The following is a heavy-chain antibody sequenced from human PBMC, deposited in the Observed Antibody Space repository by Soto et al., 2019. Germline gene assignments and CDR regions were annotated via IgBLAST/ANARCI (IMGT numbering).Heavy chain of an antibody. CDR1: RYTFTSYY. J-gene: IGHJ4*02. CDR3: ARVYPTYGDRFNLFDY. Sequence: ASVKVSCKASRYTFTSYYIHWVRQAPGQGLEWMGVISPSGGSTSHAQKFQGRLTMTRDTSTSTVYMNLSSLRSEDTAIFYCARVYPTYGDRFNLFDYWGQRTLVIASP. CDR2: ISPSGGST. D-gene: IGHD2-8*01. V-gene: IGHV1-46*01.